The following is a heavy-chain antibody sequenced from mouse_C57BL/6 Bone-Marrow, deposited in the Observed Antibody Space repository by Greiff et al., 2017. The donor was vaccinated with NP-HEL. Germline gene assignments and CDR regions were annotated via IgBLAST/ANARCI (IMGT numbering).Heavy chain of an antibody. J-gene: IGHJ4*01. CDR1: GFTFSSYT. Sequence: EVKVVESGGGLVKPGGSLKLSCAASGFTFSSYTMSWVRQTPEKRLEWVATISGGGGNTYYPDSVKGRFTISRDNAKNTLYLQMSSLRSEDTALYYCARGQLRLGDMDYWGTGTSVTVSS. D-gene: IGHD3-2*02. CDR2: ISGGGGNT. V-gene: IGHV5-9*01. CDR3: ARGQLRLGDMDY.